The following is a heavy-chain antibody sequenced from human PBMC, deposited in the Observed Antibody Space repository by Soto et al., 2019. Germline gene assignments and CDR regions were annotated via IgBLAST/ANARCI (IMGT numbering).Heavy chain of an antibody. CDR3: TRGTICNWNYYYYGMDV. CDR2: IRSKAYGGTT. J-gene: IGHJ6*02. Sequence: GGSLRLSCTASGFTFGDYAMSWVRQAPGKGLEWVGFIRSKAYGGTTEYAASVKGRFTISRDDSKSIAYLQMNSLKTEDTAVYYCTRGTICNWNYYYYGMDVWGQGTTVTVSS. CDR1: GFTFGDYA. D-gene: IGHD1-20*01. V-gene: IGHV3-49*04.